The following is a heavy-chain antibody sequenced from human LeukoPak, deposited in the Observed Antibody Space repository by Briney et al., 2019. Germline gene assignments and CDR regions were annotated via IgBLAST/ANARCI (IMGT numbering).Heavy chain of an antibody. CDR2: IKYDGSTS. V-gene: IGHV3-74*01. CDR1: GFTFTTYW. D-gene: IGHD7-27*01. CDR3: ARGALYQYYLDHWG. Sequence: AGGSLRLSCEASGFTFTTYWIHWVRQGPGKGLAWVSRIKYDGSTSNYADSVKGRFTISRDNAKNTVYLQMNSLRVEDTAVYYCARGALYQYYLDHWGWGQGTLVTVSS. J-gene: IGHJ4*02.